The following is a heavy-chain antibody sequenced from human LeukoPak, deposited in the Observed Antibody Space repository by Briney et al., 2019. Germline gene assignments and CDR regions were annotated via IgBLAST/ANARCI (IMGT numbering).Heavy chain of an antibody. CDR3: AKGGYSSSWSYYFDY. J-gene: IGHJ4*02. V-gene: IGHV3-23*01. CDR1: GFTFSNYA. CDR2: ISGSGAAT. D-gene: IGHD6-13*01. Sequence: HAGGSLRLSCAASGFTFSNYAMSWVRQAPGKGLEWVSDISGSGAATYYADSVKGRFTISRDNSKNTLYLQMSSLRAEDTAVYFCAKGGYSSSWSYYFDYWGQGTLVTVSS.